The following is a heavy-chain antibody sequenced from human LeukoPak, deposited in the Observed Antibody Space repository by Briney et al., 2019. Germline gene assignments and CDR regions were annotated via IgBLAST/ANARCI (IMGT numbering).Heavy chain of an antibody. CDR3: ANANWISDADAVW. D-gene: IGHD2-2*03. CDR1: GFSFTTYA. Sequence: GGSLRLSCAASGFSFTTYAMSWVRQAPARGLEWVSSIRGGGEKFYADFVRGRFTLSRDDSTNTVYLQLNNLRVEDTAIYYCANANWISDADAVWWGQGTLVTVSS. V-gene: IGHV3-23*01. CDR2: IRGGGEK. J-gene: IGHJ4*02.